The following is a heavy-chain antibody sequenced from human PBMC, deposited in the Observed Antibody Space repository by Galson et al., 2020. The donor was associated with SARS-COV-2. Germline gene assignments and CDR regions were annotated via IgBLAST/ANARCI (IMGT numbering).Heavy chain of an antibody. D-gene: IGHD6-19*01. CDR1: GFTFSSYG. Sequence: GGSLRLSCAASGFTFSSYGMHWVRQAPGKGLEWVAVIWYDGSKKYYGDSVKCRFTISRDNSKNTLYLQMNSLRAEDTAIYYCARARERQWLALDDWGRGTLVTVSS. CDR2: IWYDGSKK. J-gene: IGHJ4*02. V-gene: IGHV3-33*01. CDR3: ARARERQWLALDD.